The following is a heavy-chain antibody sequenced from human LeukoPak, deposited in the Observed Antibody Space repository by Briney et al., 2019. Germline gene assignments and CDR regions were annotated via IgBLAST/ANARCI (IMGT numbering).Heavy chain of an antibody. CDR2: ISYDGSNK. D-gene: IGHD5-18*01. CDR3: ARDTAMVTDRGDY. Sequence: GGSLRLSCAASGFTFSSYAMHWVRQAPGKGLEWVAVISYDGSNKYYADSVKGRFTISRDNSKNTLYLQMNSLRAEGTAVYYCARDTAMVTDRGDYWGQGTLVIVSS. V-gene: IGHV3-30-3*01. J-gene: IGHJ4*02. CDR1: GFTFSSYA.